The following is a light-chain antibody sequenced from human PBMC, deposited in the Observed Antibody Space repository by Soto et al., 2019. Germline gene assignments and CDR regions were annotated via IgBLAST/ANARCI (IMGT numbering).Light chain of an antibody. V-gene: IGLV2-14*03. J-gene: IGLJ2*01. CDR3: SSYTSSSTVV. Sequence: QSALTQPASVSGSPGQSITISCTGTSSDVGDYDYVSWYQQHPGKAPKLMIFDVSNRPSGVSNRFSGSKSGNTASLTISGLHAEDEADSYCSSYTSSSTVVFGGGTKLTVL. CDR2: DVS. CDR1: SSDVGDYDY.